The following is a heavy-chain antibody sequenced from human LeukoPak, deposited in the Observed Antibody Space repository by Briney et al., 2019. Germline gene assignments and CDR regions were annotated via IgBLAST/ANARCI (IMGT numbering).Heavy chain of an antibody. V-gene: IGHV4-59*01. CDR1: GGSISSYY. CDR3: ASGPTYYYDSSGXIXFDY. CDR2: IYYSGST. Sequence: SETLSLTCTVSGGSISSYYWSWIRQPPGKGLEWIGYIYYSGSTNYNPSLKSRVTISVDTSKDQFSLKLSSVTAADTAEYYCASGPTYYYDSSGXIXFDYWGQGTLVTVSS. J-gene: IGHJ4*02. D-gene: IGHD3-22*01.